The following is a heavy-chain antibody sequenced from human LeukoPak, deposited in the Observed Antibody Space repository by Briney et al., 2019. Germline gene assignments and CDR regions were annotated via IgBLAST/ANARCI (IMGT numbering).Heavy chain of an antibody. Sequence: GGSLRLSCAASGFTFSSDWMTWVRQAPGPGLGRVANIKQDGSEKYYVASVKGRFTISRDNAKSSLYLQMNSLIVEDTAVYYCARGSGGSSWYNWFDPWGQGTLVTVSS. CDR3: ARGSGGSSWYNWFDP. J-gene: IGHJ5*02. CDR2: IKQDGSEK. V-gene: IGHV3-7*04. CDR1: GFTFSSDW. D-gene: IGHD6-13*01.